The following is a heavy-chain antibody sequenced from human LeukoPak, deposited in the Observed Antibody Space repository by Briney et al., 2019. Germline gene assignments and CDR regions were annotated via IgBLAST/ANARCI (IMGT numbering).Heavy chain of an antibody. CDR2: INPNSGGT. V-gene: IGHV1-2*02. Sequence: VASVKVSCKASGYTFTGYYMHWVRQAPGQGLEWMGWINPNSGGTNYAQKFQGRVTMTRNTSISTAYMELSSLRSEDTAVYYCARVRYQLLSFDYWGQGTLVTVSS. D-gene: IGHD2-2*01. CDR1: GYTFTGYY. CDR3: ARVRYQLLSFDY. J-gene: IGHJ4*02.